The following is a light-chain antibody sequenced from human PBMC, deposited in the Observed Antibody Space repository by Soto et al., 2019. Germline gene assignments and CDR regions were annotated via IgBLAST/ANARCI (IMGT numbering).Light chain of an antibody. CDR2: AAT. V-gene: IGKV1-9*01. J-gene: IGKJ4*01. Sequence: DIQLTQYRSFLSASVGERVTITCRASQGISSYLAWYQQSAGKAPKLLIYAATTLQSGVPSRFSGSGSGTEFTLTISSLQHEDFATYYCQQLNSYPRTFGGGTKVEIK. CDR1: QGISSY. CDR3: QQLNSYPRT.